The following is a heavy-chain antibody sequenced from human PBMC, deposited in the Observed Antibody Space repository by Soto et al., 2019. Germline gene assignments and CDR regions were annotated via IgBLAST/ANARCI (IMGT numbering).Heavy chain of an antibody. CDR1: VYTFTSYG. J-gene: IGHJ5*02. V-gene: IGHV1-18*01. Sequence: ASVKVSCKASVYTFTSYGISWVRQAPGQGLEWMGWISAYNGNTNYAQKLQGRVTMTIDTSTSTAYMELRSLRSDDTAVYYCARIVGATTVGWFDPWGQGTLVTVSS. D-gene: IGHD1-26*01. CDR3: ARIVGATTVGWFDP. CDR2: ISAYNGNT.